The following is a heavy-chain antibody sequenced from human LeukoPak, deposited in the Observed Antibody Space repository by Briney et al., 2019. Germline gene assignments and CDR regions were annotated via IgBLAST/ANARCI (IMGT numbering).Heavy chain of an antibody. CDR2: IYYSGST. D-gene: IGHD3-16*01. V-gene: IGHV4-59*01. J-gene: IGHJ4*02. Sequence: SETLFLTCTVSGGSISSYYWSWIRQPPGKGLEWIGYIYYSGSTNYNPSLKSRVTISVDTSKNQFSLKLSSVTAADTAVYYCARGLITGYFDYWGQGTLVTVSS. CDR3: ARGLITGYFDY. CDR1: GGSISSYY.